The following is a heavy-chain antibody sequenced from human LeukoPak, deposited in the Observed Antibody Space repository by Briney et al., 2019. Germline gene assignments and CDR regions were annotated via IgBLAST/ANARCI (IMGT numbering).Heavy chain of an antibody. J-gene: IGHJ4*02. CDR1: GGSISSGSYY. Sequence: SQTLSLTCTVSGGSISSGSYYWSWIRQPAGKGLEWIGRIYTSGSTSYNPSLKSRVTISVDTSKNQFSLKLSSVTAADTAVYYCARSPYYYDSTNYFDYWGQGTLVTVSS. CDR3: ARSPYYYDSTNYFDY. D-gene: IGHD3-22*01. CDR2: IYTSGST. V-gene: IGHV4-61*02.